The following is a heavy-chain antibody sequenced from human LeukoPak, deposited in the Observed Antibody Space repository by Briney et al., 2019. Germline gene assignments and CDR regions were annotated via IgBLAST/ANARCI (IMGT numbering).Heavy chain of an antibody. CDR3: ARGGTAAAGMY. V-gene: IGHV3-23*01. J-gene: IGHJ4*02. CDR1: GFTFSSYV. CDR2: ISGSGGST. D-gene: IGHD6-13*01. Sequence: GGSLRLSCAVSGFTFSSYVMSWVRQAPGKGLEWVSAISGSGGSTYYADSVKGRFTISRDNSKNTLYLQMNSLRAEDTAVYYCARGGTAAAGMYWGQGTLVTVSS.